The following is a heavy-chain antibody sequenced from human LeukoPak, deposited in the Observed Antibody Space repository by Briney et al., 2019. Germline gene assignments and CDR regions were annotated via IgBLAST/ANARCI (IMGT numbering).Heavy chain of an antibody. V-gene: IGHV3-23*01. Sequence: GGSLRLSCAASGFTFSSYAMSWVRQAPGKGLEWASAISGSGGSTYYADSVKGRFTISRDNSKNTLYLQMNSLRAEDTAVYYCAKRKDYGDSEALDYWGQGTLVTVSS. CDR1: GFTFSSYA. CDR2: ISGSGGST. J-gene: IGHJ4*02. CDR3: AKRKDYGDSEALDY. D-gene: IGHD4-17*01.